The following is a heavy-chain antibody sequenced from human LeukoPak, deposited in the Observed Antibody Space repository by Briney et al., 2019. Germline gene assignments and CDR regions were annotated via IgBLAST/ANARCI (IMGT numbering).Heavy chain of an antibody. CDR1: GGSFSGCY. CDR3: ARGVHSSWYYYKHSYYFDY. CDR2: INHSGST. J-gene: IGHJ4*02. V-gene: IGHV4-34*01. D-gene: IGHD6-13*01. Sequence: SETLSLTCAVYGGSFSGCYWSWIRQPPGKGLEWIGEINHSGSTNYNPSLKSRVTISVDTSKNQFSLKLSSVTAADTAVYYCARGVHSSWYYYKHSYYFDYWGQGTLVTVSS.